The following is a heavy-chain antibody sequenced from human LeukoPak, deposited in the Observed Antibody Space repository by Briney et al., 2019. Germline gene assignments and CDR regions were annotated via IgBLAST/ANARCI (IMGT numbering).Heavy chain of an antibody. J-gene: IGHJ5*02. V-gene: IGHV3-23*01. D-gene: IGHD2-15*01. Sequence: GGSLRLSCAASGFAFSSYAMSWVRQAPGEGLEWVSAISGSGGSTYYADSVKGRFTISRDNSKNTLYLQMNSLRAEETAVYYCAKFLKVVAARWFDPWGQGTLVTVSS. CDR2: ISGSGGST. CDR3: AKFLKVVAARWFDP. CDR1: GFAFSSYA.